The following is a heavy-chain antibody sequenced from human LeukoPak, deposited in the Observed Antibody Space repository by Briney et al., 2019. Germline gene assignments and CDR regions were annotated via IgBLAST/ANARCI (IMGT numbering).Heavy chain of an antibody. CDR3: ARETAHPYKVTTGSGAFDI. CDR1: GFTFSSYA. D-gene: IGHD4-17*01. J-gene: IGHJ3*02. V-gene: IGHV3-30*04. CDR2: ISYDGSNK. Sequence: PGGSLRLSCAASGFTFSSYAMHWVRQAPGRGLEWVAVISYDGSNKYYADSVKGRFTISRDNSKNTLYLQMNSLRAEDTAVYYCARETAHPYKVTTGSGAFDIWGQGTMVTVSS.